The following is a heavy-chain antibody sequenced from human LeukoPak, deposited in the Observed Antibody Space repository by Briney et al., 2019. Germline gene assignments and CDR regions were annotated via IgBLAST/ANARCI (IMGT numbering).Heavy chain of an antibody. V-gene: IGHV3-21*01. CDR3: AREETWFGELFGWFDP. Sequence: GGSLRLSCAASGFTFSSYSVNWVRQAPGKGLEWVSSISSSSSYIYYADSVKGRFTISRDNAKNSLYLQMNSLRAEDTAVYYCAREETWFGELFGWFDPWGQGTLVTVSS. CDR1: GFTFSSYS. D-gene: IGHD3-10*01. J-gene: IGHJ5*02. CDR2: ISSSSSYI.